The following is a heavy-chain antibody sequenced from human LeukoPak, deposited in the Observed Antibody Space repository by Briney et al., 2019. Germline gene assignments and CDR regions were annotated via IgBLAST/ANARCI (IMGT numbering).Heavy chain of an antibody. CDR3: AKDRWGSGYDYFYFDY. CDR2: IKQDGSEK. Sequence: GGSLRLSCAASGFTFSSYWMSWVRQAPGKGLEWVANIKQDGSEKYYVDSVKGRFTISRDNAKNSLYLQMNSLRAEDTALYYCAKDRWGSGYDYFYFDYWGQGTLVTVSS. J-gene: IGHJ4*02. D-gene: IGHD5-12*01. V-gene: IGHV3-7*03. CDR1: GFTFSSYW.